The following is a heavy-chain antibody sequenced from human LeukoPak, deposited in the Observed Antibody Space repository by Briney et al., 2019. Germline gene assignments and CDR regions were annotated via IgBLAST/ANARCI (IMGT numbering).Heavy chain of an antibody. V-gene: IGHV4-59*08. CDR2: ISYSGST. Sequence: SETLSLTCTVSGGSISDYYWSWIRRPPGKGLEWIGYISYSGSTNYNPSLKSRVTISVDTSKNQFSLKLSSVTAADTAVYYCASEGVALAGIDYWGRGTLVTVSS. CDR1: GGSISDYY. D-gene: IGHD6-19*01. J-gene: IGHJ4*02. CDR3: ASEGVALAGIDY.